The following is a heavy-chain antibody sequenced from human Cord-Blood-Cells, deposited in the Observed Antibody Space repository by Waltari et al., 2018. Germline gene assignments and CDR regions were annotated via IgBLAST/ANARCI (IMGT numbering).Heavy chain of an antibody. CDR1: GDTFTSYD. CDR2: MNPNSGNT. D-gene: IGHD4-4*01. Sequence: QVQLVQSGAEVKKPGASVKVSCKASGDTFTSYDINWVRRATGQGIEWMGWMNPNSGNTGYAQKFQGRVTMTRNTSISTAYMELSSLRSEDTAVYYCARGPRGARTVTTSYYYYGMDVWGQGTTVTVSS. V-gene: IGHV1-8*01. J-gene: IGHJ6*02. CDR3: ARGPRGARTVTTSYYYYGMDV.